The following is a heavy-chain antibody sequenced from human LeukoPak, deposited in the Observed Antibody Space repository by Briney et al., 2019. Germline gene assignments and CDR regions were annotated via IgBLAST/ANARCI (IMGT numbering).Heavy chain of an antibody. J-gene: IGHJ4*02. V-gene: IGHV4-38-2*01. CDR3: ARSLSYGSESFDY. Sequence: SKTLSLTCAVSGYSIRSGYYWGWIRQPPGKGLEWIGYVYHSGITLYNPSLKSRVTISIGTSKNQFSLRLTSVTAADTAVYYCARSLSYGSESFDYWGQGTLVTVSS. CDR1: GYSIRSGYY. D-gene: IGHD3-10*01. CDR2: VYHSGIT.